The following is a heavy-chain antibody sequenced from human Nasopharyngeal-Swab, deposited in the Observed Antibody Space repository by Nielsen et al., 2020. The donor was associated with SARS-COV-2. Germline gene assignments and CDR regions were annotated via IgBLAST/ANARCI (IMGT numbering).Heavy chain of an antibody. Sequence: WIRQSPSRGLEWLGRTYYRSKWYNDYAVSVKSRVTINPDTSKNQFSLQLNSVTPEDTAVYYCVRAPSKDIVATFLNYYYYGLDVWGQGTTVTVSS. CDR3: VRAPSKDIVATFLNYYYYGLDV. D-gene: IGHD5-12*01. V-gene: IGHV6-1*01. J-gene: IGHJ6*02. CDR2: TYYRSKWYN.